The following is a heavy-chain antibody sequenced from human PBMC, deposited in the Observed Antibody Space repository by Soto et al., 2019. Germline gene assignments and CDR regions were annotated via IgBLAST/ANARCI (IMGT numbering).Heavy chain of an antibody. Sequence: GASVKVSCKASGYTFTSYGISWVLQAPGQGLEWMGWISAYNGNTNYAQKLQGRVTMTTDTSTSTAYMELRSLRSDDTAVYYCARDLRYSSSWSWWFDPWGQGTLVTVSS. CDR1: GYTFTSYG. CDR2: ISAYNGNT. J-gene: IGHJ5*02. CDR3: ARDLRYSSSWSWWFDP. V-gene: IGHV1-18*01. D-gene: IGHD6-13*01.